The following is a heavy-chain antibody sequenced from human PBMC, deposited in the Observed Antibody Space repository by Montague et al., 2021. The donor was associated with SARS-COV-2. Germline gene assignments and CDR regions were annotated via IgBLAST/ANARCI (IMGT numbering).Heavy chain of an antibody. J-gene: IGHJ4*02. CDR1: GFTFSISA. V-gene: IGHV3-30-3*01. CDR3: ASEMIAVAGTAPFDY. CDR2: ISYDGSNK. Sequence: SLRLSCAASGFTFSISAMHWVRQAPGKGLDWVAVISYDGSNKYYADSVKGRFTISRDNSKNTLSLQMNSLRAEDTAVYYCASEMIAVAGTAPFDYWGQGILVTVSS. D-gene: IGHD6-19*01.